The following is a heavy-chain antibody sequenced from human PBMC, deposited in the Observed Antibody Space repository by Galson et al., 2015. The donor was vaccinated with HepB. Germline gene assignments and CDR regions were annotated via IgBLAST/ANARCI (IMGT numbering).Heavy chain of an antibody. V-gene: IGHV1-69*06. J-gene: IGHJ4*03. CDR1: GDTLTNYA. D-gene: IGHD5-18*01. CDR3: AGQDRAHSFGKTDH. Sequence: SVKVSCKASGDTLTNYAFNWVRQAPGQGLEWMGVVLPIYGSSNSAQQFQGRVTFTADKSTSTVYMELTGLTSADTAVYFCAGQDRAHSFGKTDHCGHGTLGTVAS. CDR2: VLPIYGSS.